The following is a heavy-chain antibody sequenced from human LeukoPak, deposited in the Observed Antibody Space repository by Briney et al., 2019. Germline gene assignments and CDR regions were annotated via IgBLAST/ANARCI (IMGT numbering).Heavy chain of an antibody. CDR2: IYYSGST. CDR3: ARKSIFGVVNFDY. D-gene: IGHD3-3*01. V-gene: IGHV4-59*12. J-gene: IGHJ4*02. CDR1: GGSISSYY. Sequence: SETLSLTCTVSGGSISSYYWSWIRQPPGKGLEWIGYIYYSGSTNYNPSLKSRVTISVDTSKNQFSLKLSSVTAADTAVYYCARKSIFGVVNFDYWGQGTLVTVSS.